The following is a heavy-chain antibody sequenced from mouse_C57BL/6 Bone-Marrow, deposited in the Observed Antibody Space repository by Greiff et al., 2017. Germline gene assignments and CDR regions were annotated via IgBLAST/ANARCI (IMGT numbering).Heavy chain of an antibody. CDR3: ARGGYYGSSYGY. CDR2: IYPGDGDT. V-gene: IGHV1-82*01. CDR1: GYAFSSSW. Sequence: QVQLKESGPELVKPGASVKISCTASGYAFSSSWMNWVKQRPGKGLEWIGRIYPGDGDTNYNGTFKGNATLTSDKSSSTAYMQLSSLTSEDSAVYFCARGGYYGSSYGYWGQVTLVTVSA. D-gene: IGHD1-1*01. J-gene: IGHJ3*01.